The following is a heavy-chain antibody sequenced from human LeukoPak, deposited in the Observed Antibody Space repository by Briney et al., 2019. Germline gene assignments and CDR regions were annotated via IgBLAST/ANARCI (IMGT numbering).Heavy chain of an antibody. Sequence: GGPLRLSCAASGFTFSSYGMHWVRQAPGKGLEWVAFIRYDGSNKYYADSVKGRFTISRDNSKNTLYLEMNSLRAEDTAVYYCAKDPRGYTYGQSFDYWGQGTLVTVSS. J-gene: IGHJ4*02. CDR3: AKDPRGYTYGQSFDY. D-gene: IGHD5-18*01. CDR2: IRYDGSNK. V-gene: IGHV3-30*02. CDR1: GFTFSSYG.